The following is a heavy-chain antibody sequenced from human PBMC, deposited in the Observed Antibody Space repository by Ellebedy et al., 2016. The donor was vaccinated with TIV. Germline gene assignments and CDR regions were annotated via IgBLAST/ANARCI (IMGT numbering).Heavy chain of an antibody. D-gene: IGHD3-10*01. Sequence: ASVKVSCKASGYTFTSYGISWVRQAPGQGLEWMGWISAYNGNTNYAQKLQGRVTMTTDTSTSTAYMELRSLRSDDTAVYYCARGRDYGSGSYTSYYYYYYGMDVWGQGTTVTVSS. CDR2: ISAYNGNT. V-gene: IGHV1-18*01. J-gene: IGHJ6*02. CDR1: GYTFTSYG. CDR3: ARGRDYGSGSYTSYYYYYYGMDV.